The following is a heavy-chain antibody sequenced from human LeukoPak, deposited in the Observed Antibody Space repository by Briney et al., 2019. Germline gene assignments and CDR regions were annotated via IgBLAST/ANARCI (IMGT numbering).Heavy chain of an antibody. D-gene: IGHD2-2*02. CDR1: GYTFPSYY. CDR2: INTDGTNT. V-gene: IGHV3-74*01. Sequence: GASVKVSCKASGYTFPSYYMHWVRQAPGKGLVWVSRINTDGTNTGYADSVKGRFTISRDNAKNTLYLQMNSLRAEDTAVYYCARDPDCDSTSCYIGPYNWFDPWGQGTLVTVSS. CDR3: ARDPDCDSTSCYIGPYNWFDP. J-gene: IGHJ5*02.